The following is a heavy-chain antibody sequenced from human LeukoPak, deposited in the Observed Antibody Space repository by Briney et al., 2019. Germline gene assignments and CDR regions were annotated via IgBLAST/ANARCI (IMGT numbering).Heavy chain of an antibody. CDR3: ARAGSGYYSRVAYYFDY. D-gene: IGHD3-22*01. V-gene: IGHV3-33*08. Sequence: GGSLRLSCAVFGFTFSNHWMSWVRQAPGKGLEWGAVIWYDGSNKSYADPVKGRFTISRDNSKNTLYLQMNSLRAEDTAVYYCARAGSGYYSRVAYYFDYWGQGTLVTVSS. CDR2: IWYDGSNK. CDR1: GFTFSNHW. J-gene: IGHJ4*02.